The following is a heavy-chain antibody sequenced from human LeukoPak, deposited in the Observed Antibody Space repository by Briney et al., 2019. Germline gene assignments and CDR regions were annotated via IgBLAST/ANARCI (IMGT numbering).Heavy chain of an antibody. D-gene: IGHD2-2*01. CDR3: ARDPPGCSSTSCYGI. J-gene: IGHJ4*02. CDR2: IYTSGST. V-gene: IGHV4-4*07. Sequence: PSETLSLTCTVSGGSISSYYWSWIRQPAGKGLEWIGRIYTSGSTNYNPSLKSRVTMSVDTSKNQFSLKLSSVTAADTAVYYYARDPPGCSSTSCYGIWGQGTLVTVSS. CDR1: GGSISSYY.